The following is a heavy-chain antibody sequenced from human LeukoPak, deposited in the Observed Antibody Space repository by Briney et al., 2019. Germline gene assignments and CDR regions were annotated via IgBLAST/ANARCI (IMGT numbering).Heavy chain of an antibody. CDR3: ARLGSGWSFDF. CDR2: IWYDGSNK. CDR1: GFTVSSNY. J-gene: IGHJ4*02. Sequence: PGGSLRLSCAASGFTVSSNYMSWVRQAPGKGLEWVAVIWYDGSNKYYADSVKGRFTISRDNSKNTVSLQLNSLRAEDTAVYYCARLGSGWSFDFWGQGTLVAVSS. V-gene: IGHV3-33*08. D-gene: IGHD6-19*01.